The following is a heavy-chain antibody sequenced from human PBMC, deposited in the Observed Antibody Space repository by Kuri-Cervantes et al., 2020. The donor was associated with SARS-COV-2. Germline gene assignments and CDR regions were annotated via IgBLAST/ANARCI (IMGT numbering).Heavy chain of an antibody. J-gene: IGHJ4*02. D-gene: IGHD3-3*01. V-gene: IGHV4-34*01. Sequence: GSLRLSCAVYVGSFSGYYWSWIRQPPGKGLEWIGEINHSGSTNYNPSLKSRVTISVDTSKNQFSLKLSSVTAADTAVYYCARDGAFTIFGVVIIGDYWGQGTLVTVSS. CDR2: INHSGST. CDR1: VGSFSGYY. CDR3: ARDGAFTIFGVVIIGDY.